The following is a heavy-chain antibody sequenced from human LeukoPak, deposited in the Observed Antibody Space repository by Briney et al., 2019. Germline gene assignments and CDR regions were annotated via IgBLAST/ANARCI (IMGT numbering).Heavy chain of an antibody. CDR1: GGTFSSYA. V-gene: IGHV1-69*13. J-gene: IGHJ3*02. CDR3: AKDRVASTWPKDAFDI. D-gene: IGHD6-13*01. Sequence: GASVKVSCKASGGTFSSYAISWVRQAPGQGLEWMGGIIPIFGTANYAQKFQGRVTITADESTSTAYMELSSLRSEDTAVYYCAKDRVASTWPKDAFDIWGQGTMVTVSS. CDR2: IIPIFGTA.